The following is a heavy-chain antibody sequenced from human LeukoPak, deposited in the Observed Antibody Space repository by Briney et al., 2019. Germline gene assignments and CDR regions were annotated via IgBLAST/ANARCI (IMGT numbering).Heavy chain of an antibody. J-gene: IGHJ1*01. V-gene: IGHV3-48*04. D-gene: IGHD4-17*01. Sequence: GSLRLSCAASGFTFSSYSMNWVRQAPGKGLEWVSYISSSSSTIYYADSVKGRFTISRDNAKNSLYLQMNSLRAEDTAVYYCARLYGDSEYFQHWGQGTLVTVSS. CDR3: ARLYGDSEYFQH. CDR1: GFTFSSYS. CDR2: ISSSSSTI.